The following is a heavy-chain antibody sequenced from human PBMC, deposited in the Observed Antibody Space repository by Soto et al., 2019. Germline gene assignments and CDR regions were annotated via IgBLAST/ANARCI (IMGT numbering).Heavy chain of an antibody. D-gene: IGHD2-2*01. CDR1: GYTFTSYY. V-gene: IGHV1-46*03. CDR2: INPSGGST. J-gene: IGHJ5*02. CDR3: ARAREKLEGPAAMTLWFYP. Sequence: QVQLVQSGAEVKKPGASVKVSCKASGYTFTSYYMHWVRQAPGQGLEWMGIINPSGGSTSYAQKFQGRVTMTRDTSTSTVYMELSSLRSEDTAVYYCARAREKLEGPAAMTLWFYPWGQGTLVTVSS.